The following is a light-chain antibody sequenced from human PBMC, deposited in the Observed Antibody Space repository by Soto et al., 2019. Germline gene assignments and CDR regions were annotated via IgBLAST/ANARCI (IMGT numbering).Light chain of an antibody. CDR3: QQYSTYSRT. Sequence: DIQMTQSPSTLSASVGNRTTITCRASHSISRWLAWYQQKTGKAPKLLIYKASSLASGVPSRFSGSGYGTEFSLTISSLQPDDVATYYCQQYSTYSRTFGQGTKLEIK. CDR1: HSISRW. CDR2: KAS. J-gene: IGKJ2*01. V-gene: IGKV1-5*03.